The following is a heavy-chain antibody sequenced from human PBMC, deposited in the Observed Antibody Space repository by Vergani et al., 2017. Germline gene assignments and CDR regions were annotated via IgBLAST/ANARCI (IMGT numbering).Heavy chain of an antibody. CDR1: GYTFTGYY. D-gene: IGHD1-14*01. V-gene: IGHV7-4-1*02. J-gene: IGHJ4*02. Sequence: QVQLVQSGAEVKKPGASVKVSCKASGYTFTGYYMHWVRQAPGQGLEWMGWINPNSGNPVYARDFTGRFVFSLDTSVTTTYLQINSLKAEDTAVYFCARGSFRKGTSYFDYWGQGTLVTVSS. CDR3: ARGSFRKGTSYFDY. CDR2: INPNSGNP.